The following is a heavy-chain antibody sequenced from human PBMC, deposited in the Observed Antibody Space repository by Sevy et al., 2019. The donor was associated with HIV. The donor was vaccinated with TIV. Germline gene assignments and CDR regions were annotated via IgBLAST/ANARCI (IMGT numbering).Heavy chain of an antibody. CDR2: IRYDGSNK. J-gene: IGHJ4*02. V-gene: IGHV3-30*02. Sequence: GGSRRLSCAASGFTFSSYGMHWVRQAPGKGLEGVAFIRYDGSNKYYADSVKGRFTISGDNSKNTLYLQMNSLRAEDTAVYYCAKEGIGYCGGDCYPNYWGKGTMVTVSS. CDR1: GFTFSSYG. D-gene: IGHD2-21*01. CDR3: AKEGIGYCGGDCYPNY.